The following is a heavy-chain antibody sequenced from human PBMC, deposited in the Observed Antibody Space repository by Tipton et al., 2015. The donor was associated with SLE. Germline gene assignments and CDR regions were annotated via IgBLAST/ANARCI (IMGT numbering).Heavy chain of an antibody. CDR3: ARDPRDRFPDAFDI. CDR2: ISAYNGNT. D-gene: IGHD3-3*01. CDR1: GYTFTGYY. Sequence: QLVQSGPEVKKPGASMKVSCKASGYTFTGYYIHWVRQAPGQGLEWMGWISAYNGNTNYAQKLQGRVTMTTDTSTSTAYMELRSLRSDDTAVYYCARDPRDRFPDAFDIWGQGTMVTVSS. J-gene: IGHJ3*02. V-gene: IGHV1-18*04.